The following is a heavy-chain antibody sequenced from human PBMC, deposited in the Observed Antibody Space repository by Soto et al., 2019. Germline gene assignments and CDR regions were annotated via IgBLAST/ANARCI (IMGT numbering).Heavy chain of an antibody. V-gene: IGHV1-69*13. Sequence: SVKVSCKASGGTFSSYAISCVRQAPGQGLEWMGGIIPIFGTANYAQKFQGRVTITADESTSTAYMELSSLRSEDTAVYYCASSPGGCSGGSCYYGGPGYYYYYGMDVWGQGTTVTAP. CDR3: ASSPGGCSGGSCYYGGPGYYYYYGMDV. D-gene: IGHD2-15*01. CDR2: IIPIFGTA. J-gene: IGHJ6*02. CDR1: GGTFSSYA.